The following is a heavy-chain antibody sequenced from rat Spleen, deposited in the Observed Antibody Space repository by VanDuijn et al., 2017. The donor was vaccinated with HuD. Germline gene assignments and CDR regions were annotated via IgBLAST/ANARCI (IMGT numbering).Heavy chain of an antibody. CDR2: INYDGRST. V-gene: IGHV5-29*01. CDR3: ARQEDVYYGFPGYFDY. D-gene: IGHD1-6*01. Sequence: EVQLVESGGGLVQPGRSLKLSCAASGFTFNNYGMAWVRQAPTKGLEWVAIINYDGRSTFYRDSVRDRFTISRDNGKNTLYLQIDSLKSEDTATYYCARQEDVYYGFPGYFDYWGQGVMVTVSS. CDR1: GFTFNNYG. J-gene: IGHJ2*01.